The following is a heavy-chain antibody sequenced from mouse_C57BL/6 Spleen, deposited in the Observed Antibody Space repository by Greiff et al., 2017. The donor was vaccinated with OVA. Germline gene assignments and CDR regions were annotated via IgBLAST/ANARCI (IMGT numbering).Heavy chain of an antibody. J-gene: IGHJ4*01. CDR3: ARRGSSSYAMDY. CDR1: GFSLTSYG. Sequence: QVQLKQSGPGLVQPSQSLSITCTVSGFSLTSYGIHWVRQSPGKGLEWLGVIWSGGSTDYNAAFISRLSTSKDNSKSQVFCKMNSLQTDDTAKYYCARRGSSSYAMDYWGQGTSVTVSS. D-gene: IGHD1-1*01. V-gene: IGHV2-2*01. CDR2: IWSGGST.